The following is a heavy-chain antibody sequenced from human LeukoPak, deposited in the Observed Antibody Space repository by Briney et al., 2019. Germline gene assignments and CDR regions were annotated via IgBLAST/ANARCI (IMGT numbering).Heavy chain of an antibody. D-gene: IGHD5-18*01. V-gene: IGHV4-59*08. Sequence: SETLSLTCTVSGGSISSYYWSWVRQPPGKGLEWIGYIYYSGSTNYNPSLKSRVTISVDTSKNQFSLKLSSVTAADTAVYYCARHGRRWIQLRNDAFDIWGQGTMVTVSS. CDR3: ARHGRRWIQLRNDAFDI. J-gene: IGHJ3*02. CDR1: GGSISSYY. CDR2: IYYSGST.